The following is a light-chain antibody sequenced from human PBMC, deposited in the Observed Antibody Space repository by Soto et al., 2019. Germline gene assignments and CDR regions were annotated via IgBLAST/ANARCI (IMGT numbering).Light chain of an antibody. CDR1: QSVSNY. CDR2: DAS. V-gene: IGKV3-11*01. Sequence: EIVLTQSPATLSLFPGERATLSCRSSQSVSNYLAWYQQRPGQAPGLLIYDASKRATGIPARFSGSGSGTDFTLTISSLESEDFSVYYCEQYSSWSPFTCGRGIRLEIK. CDR3: EQYSSWSPFT. J-gene: IGKJ5*01.